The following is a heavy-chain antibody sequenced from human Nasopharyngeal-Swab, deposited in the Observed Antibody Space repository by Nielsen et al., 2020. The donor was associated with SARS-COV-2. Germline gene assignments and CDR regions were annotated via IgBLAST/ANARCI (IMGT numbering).Heavy chain of an antibody. CDR3: ARRAGGGSYWIFDM. J-gene: IGHJ3*02. D-gene: IGHD3-10*01. CDR1: GYTFTHYW. Sequence: GESLKIPCTGSGYTFTHYWLGWVRQRPGEGLELMGTIPPGDSDARYSPSFRGHVTISVDNSISTTYLQWSTLRASDSAMYYCARRAGGGSYWIFDMWGQGTMVTVSS. CDR2: IPPGDSDA. V-gene: IGHV5-51*01.